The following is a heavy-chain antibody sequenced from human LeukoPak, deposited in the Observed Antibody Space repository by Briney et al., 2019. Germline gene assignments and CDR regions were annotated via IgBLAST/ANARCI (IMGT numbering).Heavy chain of an antibody. J-gene: IGHJ6*02. D-gene: IGHD6-19*01. CDR3: ARAEIAVAGRGWDYYGMDV. CDR1: GFTLSSYG. V-gene: IGHV3-7*01. Sequence: GGSLRLSCAASGFTLSSYGMSWVRQAPGEGLEWVANIKQDGSVKFYVDSVKGRFTISRDNAKDSLYLQMNSLRAEDTAVYYCARAEIAVAGRGWDYYGMDVWGQGTTVTVSS. CDR2: IKQDGSVK.